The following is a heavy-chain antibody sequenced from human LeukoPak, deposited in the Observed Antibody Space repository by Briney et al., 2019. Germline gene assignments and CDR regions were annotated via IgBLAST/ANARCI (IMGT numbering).Heavy chain of an antibody. J-gene: IGHJ4*02. Sequence: GGSLRLSCAASGFTFSSYGMHWVRQAPGKGLEWVAVISYDGSNKYYADSVKGRFTISRDNSKNTLYLQMNSLRAEDTAVYYCAKGETYYDFWSGYYTGYYFDYWGQGTLVTVSS. CDR3: AKGETYYDFWSGYYTGYYFDY. CDR1: GFTFSSYG. D-gene: IGHD3-3*01. V-gene: IGHV3-30*18. CDR2: ISYDGSNK.